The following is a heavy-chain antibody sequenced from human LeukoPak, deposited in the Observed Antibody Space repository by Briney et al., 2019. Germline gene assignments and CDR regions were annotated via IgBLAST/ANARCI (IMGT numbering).Heavy chain of an antibody. J-gene: IGHJ4*02. Sequence: GGSLRLSCAASGFTFINYSMSWVRQAPGKGLEWVSVITGSGGTTYFADSVKGRFTISRDNSKNMLYLQMNSVRAEDTAVYYCAKQCVDTVVAAFDYWGQGTLVIVSS. D-gene: IGHD2-15*01. CDR1: GFTFINYS. CDR2: ITGSGGTT. V-gene: IGHV3-23*01. CDR3: AKQCVDTVVAAFDY.